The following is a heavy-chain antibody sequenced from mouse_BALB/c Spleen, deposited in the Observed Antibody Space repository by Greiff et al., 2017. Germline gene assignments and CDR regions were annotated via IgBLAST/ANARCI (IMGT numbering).Heavy chain of an antibody. CDR3: MITTKGFAY. D-gene: IGHD2-4*01. Sequence: EVQLQQSGAELVRSGASVKLSCTASGFNIKDYYMHWVKQRPEQGLEWIGWIDPENGDTEYAPKFQGKATMTADTSSNTAYLQLSSLTSEDTAVYYCMITTKGFAYWGQGTLVTVSA. CDR2: IDPENGDT. V-gene: IGHV14-4*02. CDR1: GFNIKDYY. J-gene: IGHJ3*01.